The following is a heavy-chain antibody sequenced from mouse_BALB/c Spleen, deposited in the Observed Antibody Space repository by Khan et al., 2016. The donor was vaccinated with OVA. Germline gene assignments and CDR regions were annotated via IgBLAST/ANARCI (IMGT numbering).Heavy chain of an antibody. CDR3: TRRNWDVAWFAY. CDR1: GYTFTSYW. J-gene: IGHJ3*01. D-gene: IGHD4-1*01. Sequence: VQLKQSGTVLARPGASVKMSCKASGYTFTSYWMHWVKQRPGQGLEWIGDIYPGNTDTNYNQKFKGKAKLTAVPSPSTAYMELSSRTNEDSAVYYCTRRNWDVAWFAYWGQGTLVTVSA. V-gene: IGHV1-5*01. CDR2: IYPGNTDT.